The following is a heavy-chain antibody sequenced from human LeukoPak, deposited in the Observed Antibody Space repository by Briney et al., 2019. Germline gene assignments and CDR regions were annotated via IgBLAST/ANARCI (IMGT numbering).Heavy chain of an antibody. V-gene: IGHV4-30-2*01. Sequence: PSETLSLSCAVSGVSISSGGYSWSWIRQPPGKGLEWIGYIHHSGSTYYNPSLKSRVTISVDRSRNQFSLKLSSVTAADTAVYYCARGGYSYGYPLDYWGQGTLVTVSS. J-gene: IGHJ4*02. CDR3: ARGGYSYGYPLDY. CDR2: IHHSGST. D-gene: IGHD5-18*01. CDR1: GVSISSGGYS.